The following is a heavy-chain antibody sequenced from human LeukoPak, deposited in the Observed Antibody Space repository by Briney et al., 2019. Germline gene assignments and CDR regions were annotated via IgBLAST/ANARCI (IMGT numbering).Heavy chain of an antibody. V-gene: IGHV4-59*01. J-gene: IGHJ3*02. CDR2: IYYSGST. CDR3: ARKSDYDILTGYVGAFDI. D-gene: IGHD3-9*01. CDR1: GGSISSYY. Sequence: SETLSLTCTVSGGSISSYYWSWLRQPPGKGLEWIGYIYYSGSTNYNPSLKSRVTISVDTSKNQFSLKLSSVTAADTAVYYCARKSDYDILTGYVGAFDIWGQGTMVTVSS.